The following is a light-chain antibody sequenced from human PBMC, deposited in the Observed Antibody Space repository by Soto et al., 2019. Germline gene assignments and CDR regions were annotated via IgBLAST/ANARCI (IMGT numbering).Light chain of an antibody. CDR1: QGIRND. J-gene: IGKJ1*01. Sequence: AIQMTQSPSSLSASVGDRVTITCRASQGIRNDLGWYQQKPGKAPKLLIYAASSLQSEVPSRFSGSGSGTDFTLSISSLQPEDFATYYCLQDYNYPWTFGQGTKVEIK. CDR3: LQDYNYPWT. CDR2: AAS. V-gene: IGKV1-6*01.